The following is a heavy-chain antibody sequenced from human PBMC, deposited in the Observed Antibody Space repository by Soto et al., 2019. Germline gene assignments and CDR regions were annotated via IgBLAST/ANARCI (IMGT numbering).Heavy chain of an antibody. Sequence: ASVKVSCKASGYTFTSYGISWVRQAPGQGLEWMGWISAYNGNTNYAQKLQGRVTMTTDTSTSTAYMELRSLRSDDTAVYYCARDSDDRAAAAGRVDYWGQGTLVTVSS. D-gene: IGHD6-13*01. CDR3: ARDSDDRAAAAGRVDY. CDR2: ISAYNGNT. CDR1: GYTFTSYG. V-gene: IGHV1-18*01. J-gene: IGHJ4*02.